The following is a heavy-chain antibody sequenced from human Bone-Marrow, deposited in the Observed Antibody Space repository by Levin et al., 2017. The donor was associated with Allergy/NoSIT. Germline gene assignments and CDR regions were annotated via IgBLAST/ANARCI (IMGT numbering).Heavy chain of an antibody. D-gene: IGHD1-26*01. CDR1: GFTFSSYE. CDR3: ARVPWESPHDGVDI. CDR2: INNKGDSI. Sequence: SGGSLRLSCAASGFTFSSYEMNWVRQAPGKGLEWVSYINNKGDSIYYADSVKGRFTISRDNAKNSLYLQMNTLRVEDTALYYCARVPWESPHDGVDIWGQGTMVTVSS. V-gene: IGHV3-48*03. J-gene: IGHJ3*02.